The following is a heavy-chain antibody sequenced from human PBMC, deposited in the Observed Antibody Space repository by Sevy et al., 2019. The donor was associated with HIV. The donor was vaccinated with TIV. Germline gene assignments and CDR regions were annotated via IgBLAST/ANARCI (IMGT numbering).Heavy chain of an antibody. V-gene: IGHV4-34*01. CDR1: GGSFSGYY. CDR2: INHSGST. D-gene: IGHD6-13*01. J-gene: IGHJ6*02. Sequence: SETLSLTCAVYGGSFSGYYWSWIRQPPGKGLEWIWEINHSGSTNYNPSLKSRVTISVDTSKNQFSLKLSSVTAADTAVYYCAREWSSSWYYHYYYGMDVWGQGTTVTVSS. CDR3: AREWSSSWYYHYYYGMDV.